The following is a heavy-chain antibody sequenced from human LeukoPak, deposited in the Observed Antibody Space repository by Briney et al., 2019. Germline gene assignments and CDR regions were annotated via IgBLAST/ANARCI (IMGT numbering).Heavy chain of an antibody. CDR3: ARDDFDDNGYRPFYY. CDR2: INHSGST. D-gene: IGHD5-18*01. V-gene: IGHV4-34*01. Sequence: SETLSLTCAVYGGSFSGYYWSWIRQPPGKGLEWIGEINHSGSTNYNPSLKSRVTISVDTSKNQFSLRLTSVTATDTAVYYCARDDFDDNGYRPFYYWGHGSLVTVSS. J-gene: IGHJ4*01. CDR1: GGSFSGYY.